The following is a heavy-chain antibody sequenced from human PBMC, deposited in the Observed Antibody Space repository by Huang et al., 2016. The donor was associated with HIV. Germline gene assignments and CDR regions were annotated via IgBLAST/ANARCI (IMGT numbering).Heavy chain of an antibody. J-gene: IGHJ4*02. D-gene: IGHD6-19*01. CDR3: ARGGPNSSGWYSFTYFFDF. CDR2: IYYSGSA. V-gene: IGHV4-59*01. CDR1: GGSISNYY. Sequence: QVQLQESGPGLVKPSETLSLTCTVSGGSISNYYWSWIRQPPGKGLEWLGCIYYSGSANCNPTLMGRVTISVDTSKNQWSLILSCVTAADTAVYYWARGGPNSSGWYSFTYFFDFWGQGTLVTVSS.